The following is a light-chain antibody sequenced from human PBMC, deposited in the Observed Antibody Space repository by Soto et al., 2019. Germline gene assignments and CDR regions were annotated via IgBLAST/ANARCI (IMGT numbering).Light chain of an antibody. CDR3: NSYGSTSTRYV. J-gene: IGLJ1*01. Sequence: QSALTQAASVSGSPGQSITISCTGTSSDVGGCNYVSWYQQHPGKAPKLMIYEVSNRPSGVSNRFSGSKSGNTASLTISGLQAEDEADYFCNSYGSTSTRYVFGTGTKLTVL. CDR1: SSDVGGCNY. V-gene: IGLV2-14*01. CDR2: EVS.